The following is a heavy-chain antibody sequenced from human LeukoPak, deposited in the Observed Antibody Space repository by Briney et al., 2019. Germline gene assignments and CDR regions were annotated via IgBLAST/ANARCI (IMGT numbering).Heavy chain of an antibody. V-gene: IGHV3-30*02. J-gene: IGHJ4*02. CDR3: AREFEGSYYDSSGSNY. CDR2: IRYDGSNK. Sequence: GGSLRLSCAASGFTFSSYGMHWVRQAPGKGLEWVAFIRYDGSNKYYADSVKGRFTISRDNSKNTLYLQMNSPRAEDTAVYYCAREFEGSYYDSSGSNYWGQGTLVTVSS. CDR1: GFTFSSYG. D-gene: IGHD3-22*01.